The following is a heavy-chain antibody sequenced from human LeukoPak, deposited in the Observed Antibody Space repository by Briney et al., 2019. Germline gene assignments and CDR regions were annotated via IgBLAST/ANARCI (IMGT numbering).Heavy chain of an antibody. V-gene: IGHV3-11*05. J-gene: IGHJ5*02. Sequence: RAGGSLRLSCAASGFTFSDYYMSWIRQAPGKGLEWVSYISSSSSYTNYADSVKGRFTISRDNAKNSLYPQMNSLRVEDTAVYYCAKDRAAAADTYQFDPWGQGTLVTVSS. CDR3: AKDRAAAADTYQFDP. CDR1: GFTFSDYY. CDR2: ISSSSSYT. D-gene: IGHD6-13*01.